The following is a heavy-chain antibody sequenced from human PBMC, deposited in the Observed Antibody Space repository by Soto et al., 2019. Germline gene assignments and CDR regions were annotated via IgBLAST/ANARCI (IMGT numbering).Heavy chain of an antibody. CDR1: GFTVSSNF. V-gene: IGHV3-53*01. J-gene: IGHJ4*02. D-gene: IGHD3-9*01. CDR2: IYSGGST. CDR3: ARGLRYFDWTLDY. Sequence: PGGSLRLSCAASGFTVSSNFMSWVRQAPGKGLEWVSVIYSGGSTYHADSVKGRFNISRDKSKNTLYLQMNSLRADDTAVYYCARGLRYFDWTLDYWGQGTLVTVSS.